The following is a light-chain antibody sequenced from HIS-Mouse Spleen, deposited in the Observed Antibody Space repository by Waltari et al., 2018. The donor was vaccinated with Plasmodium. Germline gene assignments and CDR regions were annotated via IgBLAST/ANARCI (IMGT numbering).Light chain of an antibody. CDR1: ALPKQY. Sequence: SYELPQPPSVSVSPGQKARITCSGDALPKQYDHWYQQTPGQAPVRVINKDSERPSGSPERFSGSSSGTTVTLTISGVQAEDEADYYCQSADSSGTYQVFGGGTKLTVL. V-gene: IGLV3-25*03. CDR3: QSADSSGTYQV. J-gene: IGLJ2*01. CDR2: KDS.